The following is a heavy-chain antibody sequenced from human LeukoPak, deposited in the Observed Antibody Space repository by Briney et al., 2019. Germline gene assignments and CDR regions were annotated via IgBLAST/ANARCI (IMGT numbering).Heavy chain of an antibody. Sequence: GGSLRLSCAASGFTFSSYATSWVRQAPGKGLEWVSAISGSGGSTYYADSVKGRFTISRDNSKNTLYLQMNSLRAEDTAVYYCAKGGDGDYETQWKNYFDYWGQGTLVTVSS. D-gene: IGHD4-17*01. J-gene: IGHJ4*02. CDR3: AKGGDGDYETQWKNYFDY. CDR1: GFTFSSYA. CDR2: ISGSGGST. V-gene: IGHV3-23*01.